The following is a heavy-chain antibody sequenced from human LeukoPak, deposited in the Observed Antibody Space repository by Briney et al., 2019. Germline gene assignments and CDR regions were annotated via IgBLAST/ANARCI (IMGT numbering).Heavy chain of an antibody. D-gene: IGHD6-19*01. CDR3: ARVGLPAYSNGGLEN. V-gene: IGHV3-21*01. Sequence: GSLRLSCAASGFSFSSYTMNWVRQAPGKGLEWVSSISSRSTYIYYADSLKGRFTISRDNAKNSLYLQMNSLRAEDTAVYFCARVGLPAYSNGGLENWGQGTLVTVSS. CDR1: GFSFSSYT. CDR2: ISSRSTYI. J-gene: IGHJ4*02.